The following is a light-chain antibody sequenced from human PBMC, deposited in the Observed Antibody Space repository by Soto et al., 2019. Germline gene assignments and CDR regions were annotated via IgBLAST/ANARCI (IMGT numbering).Light chain of an antibody. V-gene: IGKV3-20*01. CDR2: GAS. Sequence: EIVMTQSPPTQSVSPGERATLSCRASQSISRNLAWYQQKPGQAPRLLISGASSRATGIPARFSGSGSGTDFTLTISRLEPEDFAVYYCQQYGSSPPITFAHVTRLAI. J-gene: IGKJ5*01. CDR3: QQYGSSPPIT. CDR1: QSISRN.